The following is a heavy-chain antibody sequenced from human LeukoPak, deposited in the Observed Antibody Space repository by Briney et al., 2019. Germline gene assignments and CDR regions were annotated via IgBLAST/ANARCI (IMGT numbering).Heavy chain of an antibody. J-gene: IGHJ6*03. Sequence: ASVKVSCKASGYTFTSYYMHWVRQAPGQGLEWMGIINPSGGSTSYAQKFQGRVTISVDTSKNQFSLKLSSVTAADTAVYYCARDDRRNHEFNYYYYMDVWGKGTTVTVSS. D-gene: IGHD1-14*01. V-gene: IGHV1-46*01. CDR3: ARDDRRNHEFNYYYYMDV. CDR1: GYTFTSYY. CDR2: INPSGGST.